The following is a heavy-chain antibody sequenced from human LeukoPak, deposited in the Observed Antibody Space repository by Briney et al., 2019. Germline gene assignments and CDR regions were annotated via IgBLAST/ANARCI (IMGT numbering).Heavy chain of an antibody. Sequence: SETLSLTCTVSGYSISSGYYWGWIRQPPGKGLEWIGRIYSSGSTNYNPSLKSRVTISLDTSKNQFSLKLSSVPAADTAVYYCARLYSTGPFDYWGQGTLVTVSS. CDR3: ARLYSTGPFDY. D-gene: IGHD6-25*01. CDR2: IYSSGST. J-gene: IGHJ4*02. CDR1: GYSISSGYY. V-gene: IGHV4-38-2*02.